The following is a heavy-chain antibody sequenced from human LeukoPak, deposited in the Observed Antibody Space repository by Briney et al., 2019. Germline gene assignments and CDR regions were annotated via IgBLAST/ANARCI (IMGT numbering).Heavy chain of an antibody. J-gene: IGHJ5*02. CDR1: GYSFTNYW. CDR3: AKVVVPAAPYNLFDP. V-gene: IGHV5-51*01. Sequence: GESLKISCKGSGYSFTNYWIGWGRQMPGKGLEWMGIIYPGDSDTRYSPSFQGQATISVDKSINTAYLQWSSLKASDTAMYYCAKVVVPAAPYNLFDPWGQGTLVTVSS. D-gene: IGHD2-2*01. CDR2: IYPGDSDT.